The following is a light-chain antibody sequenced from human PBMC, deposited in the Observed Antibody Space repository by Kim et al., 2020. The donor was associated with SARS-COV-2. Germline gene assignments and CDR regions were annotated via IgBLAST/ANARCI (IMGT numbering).Light chain of an antibody. CDR2: AAS. CDR1: QSISNY. J-gene: IGKJ1*01. Sequence: ASVGDRVTISCRASQSISNYLTWYQQKPGKAPKLLIYAASNFQRGVPSRFSGSGSGTDFTLTISSLQPEDVATYYCQQYDSAPCTFGQGTKVDIK. CDR3: QQYDSAPCT. V-gene: IGKV1-27*01.